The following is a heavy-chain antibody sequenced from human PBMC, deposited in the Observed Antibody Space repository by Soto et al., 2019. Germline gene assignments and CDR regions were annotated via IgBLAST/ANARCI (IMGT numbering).Heavy chain of an antibody. J-gene: IGHJ4*02. D-gene: IGHD2-8*02. CDR2: IYPDDSDT. Sequence: GESLKISCQASGYSFSNFWIAWVRQMPGEGLEWLGIIYPDDSDTRYSPSFLGQVIISADKSIKTTYLQWSSLKASDTAIYFCASSVLVTSTMNYFDLWGQGTLVTVSS. CDR3: ASSVLVTSTMNYFDL. CDR1: GYSFSNFW. V-gene: IGHV5-51*01.